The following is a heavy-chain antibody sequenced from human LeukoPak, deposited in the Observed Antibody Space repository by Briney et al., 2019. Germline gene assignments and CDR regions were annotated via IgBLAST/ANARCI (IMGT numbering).Heavy chain of an antibody. V-gene: IGHV4-34*01. CDR1: GGSFSGYY. D-gene: IGHD6-19*01. Sequence: SETLSLTCAVYGGSFSGYYWSWIRQPPGKGLEWIGSIYHSGSTYYNPSLKSRVTISVDTSKNQFSLKLSSVTAADTAVYYCARSWLGPNYMDVWGKGTTVTVSS. CDR3: ARSWLGPNYMDV. J-gene: IGHJ6*03. CDR2: IYHSGST.